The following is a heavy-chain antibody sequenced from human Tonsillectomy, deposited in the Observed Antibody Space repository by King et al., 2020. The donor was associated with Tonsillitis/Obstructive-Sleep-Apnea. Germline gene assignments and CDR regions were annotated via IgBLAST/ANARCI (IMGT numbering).Heavy chain of an antibody. CDR3: ARAHVSLWFGELQKYYYYYMDG. D-gene: IGHD3-10*01. V-gene: IGHV1-46*01. CDR2: INPSGGST. J-gene: IGHJ6*03. CDR1: GYTFTSYY. Sequence: VQLVQSGAEVKKPGASVKVSCKASGYTFTSYYMHWVRQAPGSGLEWMGIINPSGGSTSYAQKFQGRVTMTRDTSTSTVYMELSSLRSEDTAVYYCARAHVSLWFGELQKYYYYYMDGWGKGTTVTVSS.